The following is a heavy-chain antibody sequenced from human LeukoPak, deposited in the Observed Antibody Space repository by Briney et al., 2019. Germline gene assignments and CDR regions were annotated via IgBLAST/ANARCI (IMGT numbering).Heavy chain of an antibody. J-gene: IGHJ6*03. D-gene: IGHD3-10*01. CDR3: ARETSGTYYNPLGYMDV. CDR2: IFTSGIT. Sequence: SETLSLTCTVSGGSISIYYWNWIRQPAGKGLEWIERIFTSGITNYNPSLKSRVTMSVDTSKNQFSLNLSSVIAADTAIYYCARETSGTYYNPLGYMDVWGKGTTVTVSS. CDR1: GGSISIYY. V-gene: IGHV4-4*07.